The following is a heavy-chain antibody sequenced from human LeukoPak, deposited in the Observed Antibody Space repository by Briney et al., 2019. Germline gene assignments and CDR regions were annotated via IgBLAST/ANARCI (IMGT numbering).Heavy chain of an antibody. CDR3: ARGGYYGSGNDFRFDP. CDR1: GDSISSGDYY. Sequence: SETLSLTCTVSGDSISSGDYYWSWIRQPAGKGLEWIGRISSSGSTNYNPSLKSRVTISVDTSKNQFSLKLTSVTAADTAVYFCARGGYYGSGNDFRFDPWGQGTLVTVSS. CDR2: ISSSGST. D-gene: IGHD3-10*01. V-gene: IGHV4-61*02. J-gene: IGHJ5*02.